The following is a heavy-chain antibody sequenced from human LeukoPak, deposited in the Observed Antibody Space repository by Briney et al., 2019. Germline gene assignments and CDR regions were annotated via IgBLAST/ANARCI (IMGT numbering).Heavy chain of an antibody. Sequence: SETLSLTCGVSGGSVSSTNWWTWIRQPPGKGLEWIGEVHLDGRTNFNPSLKSRLTMSVDLSENHVSLELTSVTAADTAVYYCAREGGFYRPLDYSGQGTLVTVSS. D-gene: IGHD6-25*01. CDR1: GGSVSSTNW. J-gene: IGHJ4*02. CDR2: VHLDGRT. V-gene: IGHV4-4*02. CDR3: AREGGFYRPLDY.